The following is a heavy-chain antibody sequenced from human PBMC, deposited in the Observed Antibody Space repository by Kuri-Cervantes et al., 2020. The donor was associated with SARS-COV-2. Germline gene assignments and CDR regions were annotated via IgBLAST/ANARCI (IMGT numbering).Heavy chain of an antibody. CDR2: ISSSSSYI. V-gene: IGHV3-21*01. D-gene: IGHD3-10*01. CDR3: ARLLYVTGSYYKD. CDR1: GFTFSSYS. Sequence: GGPLRPSCAASGFTFSSYSMNWVRQAPGKGLEWVAYISSSSSYIYYADSVKGRFTISRDNAKNSLYLQMNSLRAEDTAVYYCARLLYVTGSYYKDWGQGTLVTVSS. J-gene: IGHJ4*02.